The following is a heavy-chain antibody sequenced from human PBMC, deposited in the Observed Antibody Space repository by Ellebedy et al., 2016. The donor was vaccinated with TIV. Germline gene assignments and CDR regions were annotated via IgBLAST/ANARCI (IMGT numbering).Heavy chain of an antibody. D-gene: IGHD5-12*01. Sequence: SETLSLXXAVFGGSFSGYYWSWIRQPPGKGLEWIGEINHSGSINYNPSLKSRVTISVDTSKNQFSLKLSSVTAADTAVYYCARGRVVATRRNWFDPWGQGTLVTVSS. CDR1: GGSFSGYY. J-gene: IGHJ5*02. V-gene: IGHV4-34*01. CDR2: INHSGSI. CDR3: ARGRVVATRRNWFDP.